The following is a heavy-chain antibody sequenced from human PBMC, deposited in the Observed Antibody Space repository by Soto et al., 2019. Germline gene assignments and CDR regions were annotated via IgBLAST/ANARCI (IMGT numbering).Heavy chain of an antibody. D-gene: IGHD4-17*01. CDR1: GFTFSNYA. CDR2: ISYDGSNK. J-gene: IGHJ4*02. Sequence: LRLSCVASGFTFSNYAMNWVRQAPGKGLEWVAVISYDGSNKYYADSVKGRITISRDNSRNTLYLQMNNLRAEDTAMYYCARDLGNNYGPFAYWGQGTLVTVSS. V-gene: IGHV3-30-3*01. CDR3: ARDLGNNYGPFAY.